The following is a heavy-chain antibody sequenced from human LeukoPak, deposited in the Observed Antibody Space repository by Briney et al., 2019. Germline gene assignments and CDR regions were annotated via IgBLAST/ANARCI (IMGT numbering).Heavy chain of an antibody. CDR2: ISYDGSNK. D-gene: IGHD5-12*01. Sequence: GGSLRLSCAASGFTFSSYGMHWVRQAPGKGLEWVAVISYDGSNKYYADSVKGRFTISRDNSKNTLYLQMNSLRAEDTAVYYCAKVFSHVKYYSGHDPDVGPFDPWGQGTLVTVSS. CDR3: AKVFSHVKYYSGHDPDVGPFDP. V-gene: IGHV3-30*18. CDR1: GFTFSSYG. J-gene: IGHJ5*02.